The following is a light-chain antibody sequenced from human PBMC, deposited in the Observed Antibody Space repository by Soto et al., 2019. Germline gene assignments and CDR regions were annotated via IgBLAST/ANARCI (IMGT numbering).Light chain of an antibody. CDR2: AAS. Sequence: DIQMTQSPSSLSATGGDRVTITCRASQSISSYLNWYQQKPGKAPKLLIYAASSLQSGVPSRFSGSGSGTDFTLTISSLQPEDFATYYCQRSYSTPPITFGQGTRLEIK. CDR3: QRSYSTPPIT. V-gene: IGKV1-39*01. J-gene: IGKJ5*01. CDR1: QSISSY.